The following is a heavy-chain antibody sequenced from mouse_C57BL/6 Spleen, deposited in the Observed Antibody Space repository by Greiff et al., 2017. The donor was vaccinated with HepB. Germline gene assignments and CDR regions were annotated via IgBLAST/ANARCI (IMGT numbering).Heavy chain of an antibody. CDR1: GYAFSSSW. Sequence: VQLQQSGPELVKPGASVKISCKASGYAFSSSWMNWVKQRPGKGLEWIGRIYPGDGDTNYNVKFKGKATLTADKSSSTAYMQLSSLTSEDSAVYFCARRSFDYWGQGTTLTVSS. J-gene: IGHJ2*01. V-gene: IGHV1-82*01. CDR2: IYPGDGDT. CDR3: ARRSFDY.